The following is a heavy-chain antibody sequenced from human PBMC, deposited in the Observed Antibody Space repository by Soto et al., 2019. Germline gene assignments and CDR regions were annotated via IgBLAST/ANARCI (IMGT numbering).Heavy chain of an antibody. CDR3: ARQYCISTSCYVGSDC. J-gene: IGHJ4*02. CDR1: GYRFTTYW. V-gene: IGHV5-51*01. D-gene: IGHD2-2*01. Sequence: GESLKISCKGSGYRFTTYWIGWVRQMPGKGLEWMGIIYPGDSDTRYSPSFQGQVTISADKSISTAYLQWSSLKASDTAMYYCARQYCISTSCYVGSDCWGQGTLVTVS. CDR2: IYPGDSDT.